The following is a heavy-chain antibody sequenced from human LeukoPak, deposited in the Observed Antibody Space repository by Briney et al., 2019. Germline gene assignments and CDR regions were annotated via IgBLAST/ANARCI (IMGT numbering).Heavy chain of an antibody. CDR3: ARYEDPVRGGYSYGNFH. J-gene: IGHJ4*02. Sequence: GGSLRPSCAVSGLTFNSYFMSWVRHPPGKVLEWVANIKQDGSQRNHVGSVKGRFTISRDNAKNSVYLQMNSLRAQDTAVYYCARYEDPVRGGYSYGNFHWGQGTLVTVS. CDR1: GLTFNSYF. V-gene: IGHV3-7*01. D-gene: IGHD5-18*01. CDR2: IKQDGSQR.